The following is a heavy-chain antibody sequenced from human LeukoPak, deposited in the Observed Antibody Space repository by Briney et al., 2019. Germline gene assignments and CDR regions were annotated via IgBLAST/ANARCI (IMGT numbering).Heavy chain of an antibody. Sequence: ASVKVSCKASGYTFTSYDISWVRQAPGQGLEWMGWISAYNGNTNYAQKLQGRVTMTTDTSTSTAYMELRSLRSDDTAVYYCARELRITMVRGVIIKGRSFDYWGQGTLVTVSS. CDR2: ISAYNGNT. CDR3: ARELRITMVRGVIIKGRSFDY. CDR1: GYTFTSYD. J-gene: IGHJ4*02. D-gene: IGHD3-10*01. V-gene: IGHV1-18*01.